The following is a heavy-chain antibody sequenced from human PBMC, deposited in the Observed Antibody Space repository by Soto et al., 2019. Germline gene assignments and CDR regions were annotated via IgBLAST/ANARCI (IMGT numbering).Heavy chain of an antibody. CDR1: WFTFNSLS. J-gene: IGHJ4*02. V-gene: IGHV3-30*04. CDR2: VSFDGKVT. CDR3: AREPYGDSQYFDY. Sequence: GFLRLSCTVSWFTFNSLSIHWVRQGPDKGLEWVAVVSFDGKVTYYADSVKGRFTVSRDNSKNTIYLQANSLRAEDTAVYYCAREPYGDSQYFDYWGQGTPVTVSS. D-gene: IGHD2-21*02.